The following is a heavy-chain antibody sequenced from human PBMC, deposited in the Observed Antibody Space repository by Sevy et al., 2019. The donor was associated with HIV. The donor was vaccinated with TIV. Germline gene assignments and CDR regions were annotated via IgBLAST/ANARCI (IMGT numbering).Heavy chain of an antibody. D-gene: IGHD5-12*01. CDR2: INPNSGGT. CDR1: GYTFTGYY. CDR3: ARGGLGYTGYDFVDY. J-gene: IGHJ4*02. Sequence: ASVKVSCKPSGYTFTGYYMHWVRQAPGQGLEWMGWINPNSGGTNYPQKFQGRVTMTRDTSIITAYMELSRLRSDDTAVYYCARGGLGYTGYDFVDYWGQGTLVTVSS. V-gene: IGHV1-2*02.